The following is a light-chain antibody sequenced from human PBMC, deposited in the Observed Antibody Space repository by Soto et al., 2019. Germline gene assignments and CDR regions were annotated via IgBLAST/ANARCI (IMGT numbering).Light chain of an antibody. J-gene: IGKJ4*01. CDR1: QTVNTNY. V-gene: IGKV3-20*01. Sequence: EIVLTQSPVTLSLSPGERATLSCRASQTVNTNYLAWYQQKPGQPPRLLIQGASTRATGTPDKFSGSGSGTDYTLTLTRLEPGDLSVYYCQQYAGLRSFGGGTKVE. CDR2: GAS. CDR3: QQYAGLRS.